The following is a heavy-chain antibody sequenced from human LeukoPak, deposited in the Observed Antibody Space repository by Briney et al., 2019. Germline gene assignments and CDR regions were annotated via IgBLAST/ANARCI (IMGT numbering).Heavy chain of an antibody. CDR2: IIPIFGTA. CDR1: GGTFSSYA. J-gene: IGHJ5*02. D-gene: IGHD2-2*01. Sequence: GASVKVSCKASGGTFSSYAISWVRQAPGQGLEWMGGIIPIFGTANYAQKFQGRVTITADESTSTAYMELSSLRSEDTAVYYCARDREVVVPAATSWFDPWGQGTLATVSS. V-gene: IGHV1-69*13. CDR3: ARDREVVVPAATSWFDP.